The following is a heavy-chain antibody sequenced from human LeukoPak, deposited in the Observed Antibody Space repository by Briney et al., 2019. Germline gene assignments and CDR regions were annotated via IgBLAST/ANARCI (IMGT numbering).Heavy chain of an antibody. Sequence: PSETLSLTCAVYGGSFSGYYWSWIRQPPGKGLEWIGEINRSGSTNYNPSLKSRVTISVDTSKNQFSLKLSSVTAADTAVYYCARGLQWLLPFDYWGQGALVTVSS. CDR1: GGSFSGYY. CDR2: INRSGST. CDR3: ARGLQWLLPFDY. V-gene: IGHV4-34*01. J-gene: IGHJ4*02. D-gene: IGHD6-19*01.